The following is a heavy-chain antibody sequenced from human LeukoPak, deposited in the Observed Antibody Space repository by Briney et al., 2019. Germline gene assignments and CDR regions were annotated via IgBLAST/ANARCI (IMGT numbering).Heavy chain of an antibody. D-gene: IGHD3-10*01. Sequence: SLKLSCEASGGTFSSYAISWVRQAPGQGLEWMASIIPIFGTANYADKVQGRFTITTDKSTNTLYMEMSSLRSEDTAVYYCARGGVEVLLWFGESNWYFDLWGRGTLVTVSS. CDR3: ARGGVEVLLWFGESNWYFDL. J-gene: IGHJ2*01. CDR1: GGTFSSYA. V-gene: IGHV1-69*05. CDR2: IIPIFGTA.